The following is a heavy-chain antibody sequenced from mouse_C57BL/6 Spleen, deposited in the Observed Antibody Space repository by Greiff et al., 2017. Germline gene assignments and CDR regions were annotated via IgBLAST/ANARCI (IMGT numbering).Heavy chain of an antibody. V-gene: IGHV8-8*01. CDR2: IWWDDDK. J-gene: IGHJ4*01. Sequence: QVTLKESGPGILQPSQTLSLTCSFSGFSLSTFGMGVGWIRQPSGKGLEWLAHIWWDDDKYYKPALKRRLTLSKDTSNNQVFLKIANVDTADTATYYCARIHHGDYLYAMDYWGQGTSVTVSS. D-gene: IGHD2-4*01. CDR3: ARIHHGDYLYAMDY. CDR1: GFSLSTFGMG.